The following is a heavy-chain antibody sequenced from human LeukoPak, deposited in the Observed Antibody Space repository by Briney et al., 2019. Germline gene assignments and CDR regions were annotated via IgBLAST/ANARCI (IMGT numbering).Heavy chain of an antibody. J-gene: IGHJ6*03. D-gene: IGHD2/OR15-2a*01. V-gene: IGHV1-2*02. CDR2: INPNSGST. CDR1: RYTVTRYY. CDR3: ARFSRTHFADYFSYYYMDV. Sequence: VKVSCKASRYTVTRYYIHSGGEAPGPRGKWLRWINPNSGSTNYEQKFQGRVTMTRDASISTAYMELSRLRSDDTAVYYCARFSRTHFADYFSYYYMDVWGKGTTVTISS.